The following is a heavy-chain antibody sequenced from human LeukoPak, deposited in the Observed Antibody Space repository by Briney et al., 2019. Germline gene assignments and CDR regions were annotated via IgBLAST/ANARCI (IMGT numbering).Heavy chain of an antibody. V-gene: IGHV3-53*01. D-gene: IGHD3-16*01. CDR1: GLTVSSNY. CDR2: IYAGGDT. Sequence: GGSLRLSCAASGLTVSSNYMTWVRQAPGKGLEWVSNIYAGGDTHYADSVRGRFTISRDNSNSTLYLQMNSLRAEDTAVYYCARYTFRAVDIWGQGTMVTVSS. CDR3: ARYTFRAVDI. J-gene: IGHJ3*02.